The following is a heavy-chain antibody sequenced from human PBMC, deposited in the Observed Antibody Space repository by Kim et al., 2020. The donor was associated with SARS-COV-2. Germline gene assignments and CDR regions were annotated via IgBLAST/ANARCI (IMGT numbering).Heavy chain of an antibody. Sequence: GGSLRLSCAASGFTFDDYGLSWVRQAPGKGLEWVSGINCDGGSTGYADSVKGRFTIARDNAKNSLYLQMNSLRVEDTALYYCARDRLRKTPVPRGVSDIWGQGTMVTVSS. CDR1: GFTFDDYG. D-gene: IGHD4-4*01. J-gene: IGHJ3*02. V-gene: IGHV3-20*04. CDR2: INCDGGST. CDR3: ARDRLRKTPVPRGVSDI.